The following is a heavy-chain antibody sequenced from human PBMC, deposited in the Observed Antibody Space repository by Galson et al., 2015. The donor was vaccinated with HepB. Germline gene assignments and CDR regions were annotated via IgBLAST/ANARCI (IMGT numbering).Heavy chain of an antibody. CDR2: ISGSGGST. J-gene: IGHJ6*03. Sequence: SLRLSCAASGFTFSSYAMSWVRQAPGKGLEWVSAISGSGGSTYYADSVKGRFTISRDNSKNTLYLQMNSLRAEDTAVYYCAKDEVVPAAIRGGYYYYMDVWGKGTTVTVSS. CDR3: AKDEVVPAAIRGGYYYYMDV. D-gene: IGHD2-2*02. V-gene: IGHV3-23*01. CDR1: GFTFSSYA.